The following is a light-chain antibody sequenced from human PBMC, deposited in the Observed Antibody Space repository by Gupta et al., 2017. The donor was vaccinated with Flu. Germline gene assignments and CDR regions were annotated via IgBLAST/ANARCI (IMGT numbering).Light chain of an antibody. J-gene: IGKJ1*01. Sequence: DIQMTQSPSTLSASVGDRVTITCRASQSSDSWLAWYQQKPGKAPKLVIYKASNLESGVSSRFSGSGSGTEFTLTISSLQPDDFATYYCQPYRSYPWTFGQGTTVE. CDR1: QSSDSW. CDR2: KAS. V-gene: IGKV1-5*03. CDR3: QPYRSYPWT.